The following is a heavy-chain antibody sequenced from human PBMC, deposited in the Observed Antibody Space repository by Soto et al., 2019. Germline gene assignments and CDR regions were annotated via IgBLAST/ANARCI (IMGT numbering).Heavy chain of an antibody. CDR1: GVSLNSGHYY. CDR3: GKVLIGATRHTDVDS. J-gene: IGHJ4*02. V-gene: IGHV4-39*01. Sequence: SETLSLTCTVSGVSLNSGHYYWVWIRQSPGKGLAWIASIYYDESTYYNPSLKSRVTISTDKPKNQFSLTLKSMTAADTAVYYCGKVLIGATRHTDVDSWGQGALVTVSS. D-gene: IGHD2-15*01. CDR2: IYYDEST.